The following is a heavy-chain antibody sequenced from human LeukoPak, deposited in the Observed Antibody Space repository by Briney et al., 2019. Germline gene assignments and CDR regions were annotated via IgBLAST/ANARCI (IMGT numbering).Heavy chain of an antibody. J-gene: IGHJ6*02. Sequence: GGSLRLSCAASGFTFSDYYMSWIRQAPGKGLEWVSYISSSGSTIYYADSVKGRFTISRDNAKDSLYLQMNSLRAEDTAVYYCARDAPDERTATSYYYYGMDVWGQGTTVTVSS. CDR3: ARDAPDERTATSYYYYGMDV. D-gene: IGHD4-11*01. CDR2: ISSSGSTI. V-gene: IGHV3-11*01. CDR1: GFTFSDYY.